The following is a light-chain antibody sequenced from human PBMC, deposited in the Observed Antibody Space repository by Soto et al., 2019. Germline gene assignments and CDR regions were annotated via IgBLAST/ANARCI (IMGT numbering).Light chain of an antibody. V-gene: IGLV2-8*01. CDR1: SSDVGGYNY. CDR2: EVS. CDR3: SSYAGSNNLPYV. J-gene: IGLJ1*01. Sequence: QSVLTQPPSASGSPGQSVTISCTGTSSDVGGYNYVSWYQQHPGKAPKLMIYEVSKRPSGVPDRFSGSKSGNTASLTVSGLQAEDEADYYSSSYAGSNNLPYVFGTGTKVTV.